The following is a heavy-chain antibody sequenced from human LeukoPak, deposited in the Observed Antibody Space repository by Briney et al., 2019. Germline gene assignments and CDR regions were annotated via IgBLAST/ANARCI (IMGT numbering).Heavy chain of an antibody. CDR2: TYYRSKWYT. CDR1: GDSVSSNRAA. Sequence: SQTLSLTCAISGDSVSSNRAAWNWIRQSPSRGLEWLGRTYYRSKWYTEYTLSVKSRISIKPDTSKNQFSLQLNSVTPEDTAVYYCARAVGFDIGMDVWGQGTTVTVSS. CDR3: ARAVGFDIGMDV. V-gene: IGHV6-1*01. D-gene: IGHD2-15*01. J-gene: IGHJ6*02.